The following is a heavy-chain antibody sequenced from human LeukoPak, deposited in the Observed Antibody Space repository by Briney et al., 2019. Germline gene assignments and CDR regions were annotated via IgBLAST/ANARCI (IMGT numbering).Heavy chain of an antibody. J-gene: IGHJ4*02. CDR3: ARGGSLIVVVTAIHY. D-gene: IGHD2-21*02. V-gene: IGHV1-2*02. CDR1: GYTFTCYY. CDR2: INPNSGGT. Sequence: ASVKVSCKASGYTFTCYYMHWVRQAPGQGLEWMGWINPNSGGTNYAQKFQGRVTMTRDTSISTAYMELSRLRSDDTAVYYCARGGSLIVVVTAIHYWGQGTLVTVSS.